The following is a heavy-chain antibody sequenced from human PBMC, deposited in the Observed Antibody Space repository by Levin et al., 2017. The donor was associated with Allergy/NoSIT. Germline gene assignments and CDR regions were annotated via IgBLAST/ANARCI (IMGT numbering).Heavy chain of an antibody. V-gene: IGHV4-31*03. Sequence: SETLSLTCTVSGGXXSGGGYXXXXXXXXPEKGLEWIGYIYYSGSTFYNPSLKSRLMISVDTSKNQFSLNVSSVTAADTAVYYCAREDGSTFDFWGQGALVTVAS. J-gene: IGHJ4*02. CDR2: IYYSGST. CDR3: AREDGSTFDF. CDR1: GGXXSGGGYX. D-gene: IGHD2-2*03.